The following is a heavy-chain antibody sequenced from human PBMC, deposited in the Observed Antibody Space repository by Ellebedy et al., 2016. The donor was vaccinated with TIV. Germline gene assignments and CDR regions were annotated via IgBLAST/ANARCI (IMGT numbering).Heavy chain of an antibody. V-gene: IGHV4-39*02. D-gene: IGHD3-22*01. CDR1: GGSISSSSYY. CDR3: ARDSSADY. Sequence: GSLRLXXTVSGGSISSSSYYWGWIRQPPGKGLEWIGSIYYSGSTYYNPSLKSRVTISVDTSKNQFSLKLSSVTAADTAVYYCARDSSADYWGQGTLVTVSS. CDR2: IYYSGST. J-gene: IGHJ4*02.